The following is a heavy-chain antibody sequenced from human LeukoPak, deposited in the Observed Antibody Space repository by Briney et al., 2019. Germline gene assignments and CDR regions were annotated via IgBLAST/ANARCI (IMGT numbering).Heavy chain of an antibody. CDR1: VGSISSYH. D-gene: IGHD1-1*01. J-gene: IGHJ6*02. CDR2: IYYSGST. V-gene: IGHV4-59*01. CDR3: ARGDDHYGMDV. Sequence: SETLSLTCAVSVGSISSYHWSWIRQPPWKGLEWVGYIYYSGSTNYNPSLKSRVTISEDTPKNQFSLKLSSVTAADTAVYYCARGDDHYGMDVWGQGTTVTVSS.